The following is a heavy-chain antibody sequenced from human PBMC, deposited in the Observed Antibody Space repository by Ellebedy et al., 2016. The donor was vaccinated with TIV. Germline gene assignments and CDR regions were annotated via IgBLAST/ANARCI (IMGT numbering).Heavy chain of an antibody. D-gene: IGHD5-24*01. V-gene: IGHV3-7*01. CDR2: IKQDGSEK. J-gene: IGHJ4*02. CDR1: GFTLSKYW. Sequence: GESLKISCTVSGFTLSKYWMNWVRQTPGKGLEWVANIKQDGSEKYYVDSVKGRFTISRDSAKNTLYLQMNSLRAEDTAVYNCTITLTYPGFEYWGQGTLVTVSS. CDR3: TITLTYPGFEY.